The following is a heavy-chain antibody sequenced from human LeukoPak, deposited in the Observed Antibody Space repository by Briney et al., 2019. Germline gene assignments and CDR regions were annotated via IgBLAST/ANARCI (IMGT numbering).Heavy chain of an antibody. V-gene: IGHV4-39*07. CDR3: ARVWFGELLVGVYYFDY. D-gene: IGHD3-10*01. Sequence: PSETLSLTCTVSGGSISSSSYYWGWIRQPPGKGLERIGSIYYSVSTYYNPSLKSRVTISVDTSKNQFSLKLSSVTAADTAVYYCARVWFGELLVGVYYFDYWGQGTLVTVSS. CDR1: GGSISSSSYY. J-gene: IGHJ4*02. CDR2: IYYSVST.